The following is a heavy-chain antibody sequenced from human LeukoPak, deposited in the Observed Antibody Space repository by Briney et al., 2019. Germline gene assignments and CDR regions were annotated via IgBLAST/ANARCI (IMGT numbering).Heavy chain of an antibody. Sequence: GGSLRLSCAASEFTVSSKCMSWVRQAPGKGLEWVSFIYSDGSTYYADSVRGRFTISRNNSKNTVHLQMNSLRAEDTAVYYCARRAGIYSHPYDYWGQGTLVTVSS. D-gene: IGHD1-14*01. CDR3: ARRAGIYSHPYDY. CDR2: IYSDGST. J-gene: IGHJ4*02. CDR1: EFTVSSKC. V-gene: IGHV3-53*01.